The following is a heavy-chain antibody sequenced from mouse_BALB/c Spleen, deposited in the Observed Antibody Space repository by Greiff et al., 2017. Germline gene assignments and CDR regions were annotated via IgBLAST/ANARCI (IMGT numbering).Heavy chain of an antibody. Sequence: EVKLVESGGGLVQPGGSLKLSCAASGFTFSSYGMSWVRQTPDKRLELVATINSNGGSTYYPDSVKGRFTISRDNAKNTLYLQMSSLKSEDTAMYDCARDTVVAPYAMDYWGQGTSVTVSS. D-gene: IGHD1-1*01. CDR2: INSNGGST. CDR3: ARDTVVAPYAMDY. CDR1: GFTFSSYG. J-gene: IGHJ4*01. V-gene: IGHV5-6-3*01.